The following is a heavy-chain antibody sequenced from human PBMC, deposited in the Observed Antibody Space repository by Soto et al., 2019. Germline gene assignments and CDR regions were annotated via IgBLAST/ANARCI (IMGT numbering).Heavy chain of an antibody. J-gene: IGHJ5*02. Sequence: PSETLSLTCTVAGGSISSYCWSWIRQPPGKGLEWIGYIYYSGSTNYNPSLKSRVTISVDTSKNQFSLKLSSVTAADTAVYYCARVVGATNGWFDPWGQGTLVTVS. V-gene: IGHV4-59*13. CDR2: IYYSGST. D-gene: IGHD1-26*01. CDR3: ARVVGATNGWFDP. CDR1: GGSISSYC.